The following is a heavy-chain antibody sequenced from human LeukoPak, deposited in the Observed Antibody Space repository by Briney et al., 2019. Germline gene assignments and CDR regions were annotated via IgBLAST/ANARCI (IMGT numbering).Heavy chain of an antibody. D-gene: IGHD6-13*01. CDR1: GFTFSNYA. CDR3: ATDLGSSRPNF. V-gene: IGHV3-30-3*01. Sequence: GGSLRLSCAASGFTFSNYAMHWVRQAPGKGLEWVAVISSDGSNKYYADSVKGRFTISRDNAKNSLYLQMSSLRAEDTAVYYCATDLGSSRPNFWGQGTLVAVSS. CDR2: ISSDGSNK. J-gene: IGHJ4*02.